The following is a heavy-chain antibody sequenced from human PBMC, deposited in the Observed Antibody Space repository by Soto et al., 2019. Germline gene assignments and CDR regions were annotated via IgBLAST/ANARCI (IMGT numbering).Heavy chain of an antibody. V-gene: IGHV4-31*03. CDR2: IYYTGST. D-gene: IGHD3-3*02. Sequence: LSLTCTVSGGSISRGYYWNWIRQHPQKGLEWIGYIYYTGSTDYNPSLRSRVTISVDTSKNQFSLKLISVTAADTAVYYCARHKVDLRAFNGMDVWGQGTTVTVSS. J-gene: IGHJ6*02. CDR3: ARHKVDLRAFNGMDV. CDR1: GGSISRGYY.